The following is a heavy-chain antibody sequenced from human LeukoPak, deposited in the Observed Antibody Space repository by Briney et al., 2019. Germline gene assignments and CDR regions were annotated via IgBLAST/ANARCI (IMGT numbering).Heavy chain of an antibody. Sequence: SGPTLVNPTQTLTLTCTFSGFPLGTSGVGVGWIRQPPGKALEWLALIYWDDDKRYSPSLKSRLTITKDTSKNQVVLTMTNMDPVDTATYYCAHSPPYVWGSYREFDYWGQGTLVTVSS. D-gene: IGHD3-16*02. CDR3: AHSPPYVWGSYREFDY. V-gene: IGHV2-5*02. CDR2: IYWDDDK. J-gene: IGHJ4*02. CDR1: GFPLGTSGVG.